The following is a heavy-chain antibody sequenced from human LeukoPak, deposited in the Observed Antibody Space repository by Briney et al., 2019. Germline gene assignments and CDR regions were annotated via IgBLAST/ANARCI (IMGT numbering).Heavy chain of an antibody. Sequence: PSETLSLTCTVSGGSISSSNYYWGWIRQPPGTGLEWIGYISYSGSTYYNPSLKSRVTISVDTSKNQFSLKLSSVTAADTAVYYCARESSSGCDYWGQGTLVTVSS. CDR3: ARESSSGCDY. V-gene: IGHV4-39*07. CDR2: ISYSGST. J-gene: IGHJ4*02. D-gene: IGHD6-19*01. CDR1: GGSISSSNYY.